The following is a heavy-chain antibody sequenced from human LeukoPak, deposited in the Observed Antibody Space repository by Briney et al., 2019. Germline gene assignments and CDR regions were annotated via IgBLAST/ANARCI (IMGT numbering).Heavy chain of an antibody. Sequence: GGSLRLSCAASGFNFTNYNMNWVRQAPGKGLEWVSSIHSSSGSIYYADSLKGRFTISRDNAKNSLYLQRNSLRAEDTAVYYCARDLAWDAFDIWGQGTMVTVSS. CDR2: IHSSSGSI. CDR1: GFNFTNYN. V-gene: IGHV3-21*01. CDR3: ARDLAWDAFDI. J-gene: IGHJ3*02.